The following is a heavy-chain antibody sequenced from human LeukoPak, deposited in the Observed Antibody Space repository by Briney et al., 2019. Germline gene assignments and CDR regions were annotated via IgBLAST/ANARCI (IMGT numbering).Heavy chain of an antibody. CDR1: GFTFSSYA. Sequence: GGSLRLSCAASGFTFSSYAMTWVRQAPGKGLEWVSSISGSGDTTTYADSVKGRFTIFRDNARDSLDLQMNSLRAEDTAVYYCARVFNLVGFDYWGQRILVTVSS. V-gene: IGHV3-23*01. CDR2: ISGSGDTT. CDR3: ARVFNLVGFDY. D-gene: IGHD2-8*02. J-gene: IGHJ4*02.